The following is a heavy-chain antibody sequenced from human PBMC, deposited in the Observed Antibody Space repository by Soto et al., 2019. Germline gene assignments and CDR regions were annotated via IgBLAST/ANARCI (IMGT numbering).Heavy chain of an antibody. CDR3: ARGGRGGDSHNYYYGMDV. V-gene: IGHV1-69*13. Sequence: ASVKVSCKASGGTFSSYAISWVRQAPGQGLEWMGGIIPIFGTANYAQKFQGRVTITADESTSTAYMELSSLRSEDTAVYYCARGGRGGDSHNYYYGMDVWGQGTTVTVSS. CDR2: IIPIFGTA. D-gene: IGHD4-17*01. CDR1: GGTFSSYA. J-gene: IGHJ6*02.